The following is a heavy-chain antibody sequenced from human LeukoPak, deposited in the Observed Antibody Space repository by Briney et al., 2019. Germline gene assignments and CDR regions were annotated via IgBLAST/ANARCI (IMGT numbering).Heavy chain of an antibody. D-gene: IGHD4-17*01. CDR2: ISYDGSNK. CDR1: GFTFSSYA. Sequence: PGGSLRLSCAASGFTFSSYAMHWVRQAPGKGLEWVAAISYDGSNKYYADSVKGRFTISRDNSKNTLYLQMNSLRAEDTAVYYCARDVTVTTFDYWGQGTLVTVSS. J-gene: IGHJ4*02. CDR3: ARDVTVTTFDY. V-gene: IGHV3-30*04.